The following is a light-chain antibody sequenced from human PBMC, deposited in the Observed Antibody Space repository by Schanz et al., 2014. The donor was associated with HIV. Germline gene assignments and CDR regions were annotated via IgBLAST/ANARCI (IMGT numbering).Light chain of an antibody. J-gene: IGLJ1*01. CDR1: STDIGSYDL. CDR3: SSYTSSTTYV. V-gene: IGLV2-14*02. Sequence: QSALTQPASVSGSPGQSITISCTGTSTDIGSYDLVSWYQQHSGKAPKLMIYEVTKRPSGVPDRFSGSKSGNTASLTISGLQAEDEADYYCSSYTSSTTYVFGTGTKVTVL. CDR2: EVT.